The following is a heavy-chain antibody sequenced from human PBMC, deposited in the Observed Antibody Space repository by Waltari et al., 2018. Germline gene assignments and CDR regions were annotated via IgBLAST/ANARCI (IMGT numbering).Heavy chain of an antibody. Sequence: QVQLVQSGAEVKKPGSSVKVSCKASGCTFSSYAISWLRQAPGQGLEWMGRIIPIFGTANYAQKFQGRVTITADKSTSTAYMELSSLRSEDTAVYYCATTLLGYCSGGCDYWGQGTLVTVSS. V-gene: IGHV1-69*08. CDR2: IIPIFGTA. CDR3: ATTLLGYCSGGCDY. D-gene: IGHD2-15*01. CDR1: GCTFSSYA. J-gene: IGHJ4*02.